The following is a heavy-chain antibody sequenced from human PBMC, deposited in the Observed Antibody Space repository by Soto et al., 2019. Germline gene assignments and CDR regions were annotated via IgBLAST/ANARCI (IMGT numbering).Heavy chain of an antibody. Sequence: EVQLLESGGGLVQPGGSLRLSCAASGFSFSIYAMNWVRQAPGKGLEWVSGIIGNAKDIYYADSVKGRFTISRDNSKHTLFLQMSSLRADDTAVYYCAKDARPDGQGDSDSWGQGTLVTVSS. CDR3: AKDARPDGQGDSDS. CDR1: GFSFSIYA. V-gene: IGHV3-23*01. J-gene: IGHJ4*02. D-gene: IGHD3-10*01. CDR2: IIGNAKDI.